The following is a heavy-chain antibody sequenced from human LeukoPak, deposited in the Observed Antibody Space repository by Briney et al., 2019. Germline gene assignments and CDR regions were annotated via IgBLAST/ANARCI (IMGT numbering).Heavy chain of an antibody. CDR2: IKQDGSEK. D-gene: IGHD4-17*01. CDR1: GFTFSSYW. Sequence: PGGSLRLSCAASGFTFSSYWMSWVRQAPGKGLEWVANIKQDGSEKYYVDSVKGRFTISRDNAKNSQYLQMNSLRAEDTAVYYCAREGLPPIHGAVTIYYFDYWGQGTLVTVSS. J-gene: IGHJ4*02. CDR3: AREGLPPIHGAVTIYYFDY. V-gene: IGHV3-7*01.